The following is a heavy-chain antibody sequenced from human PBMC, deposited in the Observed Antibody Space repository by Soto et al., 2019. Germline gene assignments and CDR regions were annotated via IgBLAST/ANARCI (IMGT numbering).Heavy chain of an antibody. CDR2: ISYDGSNK. CDR1: GFTFGSYA. D-gene: IGHD3-22*01. J-gene: IGHJ4*02. V-gene: IGHV3-30-3*01. CDR3: ARDPDSSGYYVFDY. Sequence: PGVSLRLSCAASGFTFGSYAMHWVRQAPGKGLEWVAVISYDGSNKCYADSVKGRFTISRDNSKNTLYLQMNSLRAEDTAVYYCARDPDSSGYYVFDYWGQGTLVTVSS.